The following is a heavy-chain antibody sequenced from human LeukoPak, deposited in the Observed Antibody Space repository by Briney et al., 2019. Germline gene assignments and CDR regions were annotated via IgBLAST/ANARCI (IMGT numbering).Heavy chain of an antibody. Sequence: GGSLRLSCAASGFTFCNYWVHWVRQAPGKGLVWVSRINRDGSTTKYADSVKGRFTVSRDNAKNTLNLQMNSLRAEDTAVYYCARDKKSGESSEIDYWGQGTLVTVSS. V-gene: IGHV3-74*03. D-gene: IGHD3-10*01. CDR2: INRDGSTT. J-gene: IGHJ4*02. CDR1: GFTFCNYW. CDR3: ARDKKSGESSEIDY.